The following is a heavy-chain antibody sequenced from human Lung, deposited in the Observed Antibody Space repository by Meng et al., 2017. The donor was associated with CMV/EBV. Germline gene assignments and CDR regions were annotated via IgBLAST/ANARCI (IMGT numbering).Heavy chain of an antibody. V-gene: IGHV1-18*01. CDR1: GYAFTNYG. D-gene: IGHD1-26*01. CDR3: ARVEVGITSGDY. J-gene: IGHJ4*02. CDR2: INAYNGDT. Sequence: QAELWRSGGEVKKSGASVKVSCKAFGYAFTNYGITWVRQAPGQGLEWMGWINAYNGDTNYAQTLQGRVTMTTDTSTSTAYMELRSLRSDDTAVYYCARVEVGITSGDYWGQGTLVTVSS.